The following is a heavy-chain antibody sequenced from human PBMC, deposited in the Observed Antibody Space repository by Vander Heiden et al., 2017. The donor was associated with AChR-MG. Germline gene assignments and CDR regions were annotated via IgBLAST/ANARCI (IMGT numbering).Heavy chain of an antibody. CDR3: AKHVKAPTPHFDY. CDR2: ITGSCCST. J-gene: IGHJ4*02. CDR1: GCTFSSYA. Sequence: EVQLLESGGGLVQPGGSLRLYCEASGCTFSSYAMSWVRQAPGKGLEWVSAITGSCCSTYYADSVKGRFTISRDNSKNTLYLQMNSLRAEDTAVYYCAKHVKAPTPHFDYWGQGTLVTVSS. V-gene: IGHV3-23*01.